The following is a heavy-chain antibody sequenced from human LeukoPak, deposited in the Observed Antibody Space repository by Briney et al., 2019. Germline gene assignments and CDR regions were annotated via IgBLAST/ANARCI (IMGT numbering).Heavy chain of an antibody. CDR3: ARALGYCSSTSCYSDAFDI. V-gene: IGHV4-4*07. D-gene: IGHD2-2*02. Sequence: SSETLSLTCTVSGGSISSYYWSWIRQPAGKGLEWIGRIYTSGSTNYNPSLKSRVTMSVDTSKNQFFLKLSSVTAADTAVYYCARALGYCSSTSCYSDAFDIWGQGTMVTVSS. CDR2: IYTSGST. CDR1: GGSISSYY. J-gene: IGHJ3*02.